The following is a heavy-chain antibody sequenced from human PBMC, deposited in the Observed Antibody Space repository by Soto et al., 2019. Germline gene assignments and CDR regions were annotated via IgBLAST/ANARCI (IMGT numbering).Heavy chain of an antibody. CDR3: ARVILWFGEYIFDY. CDR2: MNPNSGNT. D-gene: IGHD3-10*01. CDR1: GYTFTSYD. J-gene: IGHJ4*02. Sequence: GASVKVSCKASGYTFTSYDINWVRQATGQGLEWMGWMNPNSGNTGYAQKFQGRVTMTRNTSISTAYMELSSLRSEDTAVYYCARVILWFGEYIFDYWGQGTLVTVSS. V-gene: IGHV1-8*01.